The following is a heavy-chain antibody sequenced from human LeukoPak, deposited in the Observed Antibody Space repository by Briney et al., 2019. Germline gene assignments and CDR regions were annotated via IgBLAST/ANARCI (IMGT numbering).Heavy chain of an antibody. CDR3: AKDAVAAGTLMAYYYYMDV. Sequence: GGSLRLSCAASGFTFDDYTMHWVRQAPGKGLEWVSLISWDGGSTYYADSVKGRSTISRDNSKNSLYLQMNSLRTEDTALYYCAKDAVAAGTLMAYYYYMDVWGKGTTVTASS. V-gene: IGHV3-43*01. CDR1: GFTFDDYT. J-gene: IGHJ6*03. CDR2: ISWDGGST. D-gene: IGHD6-13*01.